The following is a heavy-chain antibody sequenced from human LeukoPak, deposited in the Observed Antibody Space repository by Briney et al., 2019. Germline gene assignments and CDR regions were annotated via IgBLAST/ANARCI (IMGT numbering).Heavy chain of an antibody. CDR3: ARDLYCSSTSCYHYYYYGMDV. CDR2: TYYRSKWYN. J-gene: IGHJ6*02. D-gene: IGHD2-2*01. Sequence: SQTLSLTCAISGDSVSSNSAAWNWIRQSPSRGLEWLGRTYYRSKWYNDYAVSVKSRITINPDTSKNQFSLQLNSVTPEDTAVYYCARDLYCSSTSCYHYYYYGMDVWGQGTTVTVSS. CDR1: GDSVSSNSAA. V-gene: IGHV6-1*01.